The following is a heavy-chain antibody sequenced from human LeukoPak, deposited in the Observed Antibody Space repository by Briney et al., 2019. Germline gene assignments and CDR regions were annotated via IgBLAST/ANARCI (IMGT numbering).Heavy chain of an antibody. CDR3: AARPGDLAVPFDY. D-gene: IGHD3-10*01. J-gene: IGHJ4*02. CDR2: ISGSGDIT. CDR1: GFTFDTHA. V-gene: IGHV3-23*01. Sequence: GGSLRLSCAASGFTFDTHAMTWVRQAPGKGLEYVSLISGSGDITYYAHSLKDRFTISRDNSKTTLYLQMHSLRAEDTAMYYCAARPGDLAVPFDYWGQGTLVTVSS.